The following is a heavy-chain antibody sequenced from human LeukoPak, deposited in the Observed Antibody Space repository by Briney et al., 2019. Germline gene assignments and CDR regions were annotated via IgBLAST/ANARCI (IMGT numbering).Heavy chain of an antibody. CDR1: GFTFSTFE. V-gene: IGHV3-48*03. J-gene: IGHJ4*02. D-gene: IGHD6-19*01. Sequence: PGGSLRLSCVASGFTFSTFEMNWVRQAPGKGLEWVSYISGSAINTYYADSVRGRFTISRDNAKNSLYLQMNNLRAEDTAVYYCVREGLGTTGWYGPVFWGQGTLVTVSS. CDR3: VREGLGTTGWYGPVF. CDR2: ISGSAINT.